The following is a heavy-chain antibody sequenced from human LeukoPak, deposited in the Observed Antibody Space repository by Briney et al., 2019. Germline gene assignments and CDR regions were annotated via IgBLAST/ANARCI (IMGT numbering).Heavy chain of an antibody. J-gene: IGHJ4*02. CDR1: VGSNSGDY. D-gene: IGHD2-8*01. Sequence: KSSEPLSLTCTMSVGSNSGDYWSWIREPAREGVEWIGRIYPSGSTYLNPSLKSRVSMSVDMSKNQIFLKEDSVTAADTAVYYCARWYAAVCYSSWGQGILVTVSS. V-gene: IGHV4-4*07. CDR3: ARWYAAVCYSS. CDR2: IYPSGST.